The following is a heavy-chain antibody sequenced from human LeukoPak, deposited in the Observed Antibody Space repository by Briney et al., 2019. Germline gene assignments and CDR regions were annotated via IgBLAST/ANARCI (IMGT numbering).Heavy chain of an antibody. CDR1: GFTFSSYS. Sequence: AGSLRLSCAASGFTFSSYSVNWVRQAPGQGLGWVSSISSSSSYMCYADSVKGRFTISRDNTKNSLFLQMNSLRAEDTAVYYCAKDLGDSSSWSYYYYYGMDVWGQGTTVTVSS. CDR2: ISSSSSYM. CDR3: AKDLGDSSSWSYYYYYGMDV. D-gene: IGHD6-13*01. J-gene: IGHJ6*02. V-gene: IGHV3-21*01.